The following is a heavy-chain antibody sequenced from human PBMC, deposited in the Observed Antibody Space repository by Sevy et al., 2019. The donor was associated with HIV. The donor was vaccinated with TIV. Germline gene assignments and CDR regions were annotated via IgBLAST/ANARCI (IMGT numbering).Heavy chain of an antibody. CDR1: GFTFSDHY. Sequence: GGSLRLSCAAAGFTFSDHYMDWVRQAPGKGLEWVGRTRNKANSYTTEYAASVKGRFTISRDDSKNSLSLQMNSLKTEDTAVYFCARSSSLGFNSGGTWYPVNAFDIWGQGTMVTVSS. V-gene: IGHV3-72*01. J-gene: IGHJ3*02. CDR2: TRNKANSYTT. D-gene: IGHD2-15*01. CDR3: ARSSSLGFNSGGTWYPVNAFDI.